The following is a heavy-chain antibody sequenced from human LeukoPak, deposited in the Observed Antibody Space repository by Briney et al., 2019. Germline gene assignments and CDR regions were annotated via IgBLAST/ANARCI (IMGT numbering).Heavy chain of an antibody. Sequence: PLETLSLTCTVSGGSISSYYWSWIRQPPGKGLEWIGYIYYSGSTNYNPSLKSRVTISVDTSKNQFSLKLSSVTAADTAVYYCAGSYGDINWFDPWGQGTLVTVSS. J-gene: IGHJ5*02. CDR3: AGSYGDINWFDP. CDR1: GGSISSYY. D-gene: IGHD5-18*01. V-gene: IGHV4-59*08. CDR2: IYYSGST.